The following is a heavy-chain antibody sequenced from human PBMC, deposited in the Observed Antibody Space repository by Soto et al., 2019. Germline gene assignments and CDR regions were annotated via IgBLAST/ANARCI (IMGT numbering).Heavy chain of an antibody. Sequence: SETLSLTCTVSGGSISGDYWTWIRQPPGKGLEWIGYIYYSGSTNYNPSLKSRVTISIDTSKNQFSLKLSSVTAADTAVFYCGCLWPRVANDYWGRGSLVPVSS. J-gene: IGHJ4*02. CDR1: GGSISGDY. V-gene: IGHV4-59*08. D-gene: IGHD3-3*01. CDR3: GCLWPRVANDY. CDR2: IYYSGST.